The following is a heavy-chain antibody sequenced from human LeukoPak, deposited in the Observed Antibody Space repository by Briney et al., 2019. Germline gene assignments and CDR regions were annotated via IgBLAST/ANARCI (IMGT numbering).Heavy chain of an antibody. CDR1: GFTFSSYG. CDR3: AKDRNPRRAKDDYFDY. J-gene: IGHJ4*02. D-gene: IGHD1-26*01. CDR2: ISYDGSNK. V-gene: IGHV3-30*18. Sequence: GRSLRLSCAASGFTFSSYGMHWVRQAPGKGLEWVAVISYDGSNKYYADSVKGRFTISRDNSKDTLYLQMNSLRAEDTAVYYCAKDRNPRRAKDDYFDYWGQGTLVTVSS.